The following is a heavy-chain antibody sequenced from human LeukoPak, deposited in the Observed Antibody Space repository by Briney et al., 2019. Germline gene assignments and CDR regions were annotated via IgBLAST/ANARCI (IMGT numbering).Heavy chain of an antibody. Sequence: GGSLRLSCAASGFTSSVYYMRWVRPAPGGGRGCVSYISSSGSTIYYADSVKGRFTISRDHAKNSLYLQMNSLRAEDTAVYYCARNWNDASDYYGMDVWGQGTTVTVSS. CDR3: ARNWNDASDYYGMDV. D-gene: IGHD1-1*01. CDR2: ISSSGSTI. J-gene: IGHJ6*02. V-gene: IGHV3-11*01. CDR1: GFTSSVYY.